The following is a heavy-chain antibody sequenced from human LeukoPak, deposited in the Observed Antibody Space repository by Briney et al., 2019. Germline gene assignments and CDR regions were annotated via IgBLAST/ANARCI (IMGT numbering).Heavy chain of an antibody. Sequence: PSETLSLTCTVSGGSLNPYYWSWIRQPAGRGLEWIGRIYFSGNTHYIPSLQSRVTMSLDTSKNQFSLRLSSVIAADTAVYYCARTSASGATYFDYWGQGTLVTVSS. V-gene: IGHV4-4*07. CDR2: IYFSGNT. CDR3: ARTSASGATYFDY. CDR1: GGSLNPYY. J-gene: IGHJ4*02. D-gene: IGHD1-26*01.